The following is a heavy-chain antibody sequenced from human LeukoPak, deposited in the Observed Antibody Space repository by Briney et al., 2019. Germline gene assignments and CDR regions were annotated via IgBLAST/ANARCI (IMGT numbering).Heavy chain of an antibody. CDR1: GGSISSGGYS. V-gene: IGHV4-30-2*01. CDR3: ARGPSRKVVTATLGPFDP. D-gene: IGHD2-21*02. CDR2: IYHSGST. Sequence: SETLSLTCPVSGGSISSGGYSWSWIRQPPGKGLEWIGYIYHSGSTWYNPSLKSRVTISVDRSKNQFSLRLNSMTAADTAVYYCARGPSRKVVTATLGPFDPWGQGTLVTVSS. J-gene: IGHJ5*02.